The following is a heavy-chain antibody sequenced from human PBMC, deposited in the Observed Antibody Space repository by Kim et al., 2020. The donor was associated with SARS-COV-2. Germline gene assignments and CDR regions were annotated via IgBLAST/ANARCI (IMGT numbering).Heavy chain of an antibody. D-gene: IGHD3-22*01. CDR3: ARIITYDSSGYYYIRGGGYYYGMDV. J-gene: IGHJ6*02. CDR1: GGSISSYY. V-gene: IGHV4-59*01. CDR2: IYYSGST. Sequence: SETLSLTCTVSGGSISSYYWSWIRQPPGKGLEWIGYIYYSGSTNYNPSLKSRVTISVDTSKNQFSLKLSSVTAADTAVYYCARIITYDSSGYYYIRGGGYYYGMDVWGQGTTVTVSS.